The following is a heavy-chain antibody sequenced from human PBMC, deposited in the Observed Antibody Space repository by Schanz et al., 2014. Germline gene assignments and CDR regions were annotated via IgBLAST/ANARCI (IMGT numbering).Heavy chain of an antibody. CDR3: AKGRFGELSAFDI. CDR2: ISGSGGST. D-gene: IGHD3-10*01. Sequence: EVHLAESGGGLVQPGGSLRLSCAASGITFSSYAMSWVRQAPGKGLEWVSAISGSGGSTYYADSVKGRFTISRDNSKNTLYLQMNSLRAEDTAVYYCAKGRFGELSAFDIWGQGTMVTVSS. J-gene: IGHJ3*02. CDR1: GITFSSYA. V-gene: IGHV3-23*04.